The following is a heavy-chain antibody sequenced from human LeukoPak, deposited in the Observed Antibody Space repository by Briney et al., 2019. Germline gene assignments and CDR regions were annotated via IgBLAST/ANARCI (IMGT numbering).Heavy chain of an antibody. V-gene: IGHV1-2*02. CDR2: INPNSGGT. J-gene: IGHJ6*03. D-gene: IGHD6-13*01. Sequence: ASVKVSCKASGYTFTGYYMHWVRQAPGQGLEWMGWINPNSGGTNYAQKFQGRVTMTRDTSISTAYMELSRLRSDDTAVYYCASSSWGYYYYYMDVWGKGTTVTVSS. CDR3: ASSSWGYYYYYMDV. CDR1: GYTFTGYY.